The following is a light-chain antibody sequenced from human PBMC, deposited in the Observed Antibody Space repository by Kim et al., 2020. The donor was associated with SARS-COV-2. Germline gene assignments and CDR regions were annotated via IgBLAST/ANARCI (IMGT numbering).Light chain of an antibody. Sequence: QTATLTCTGNSNNVGDQGAAWLQQHQGHPPKLLSYRNNNRPSGISERLSAFRSGNTASLTITGLQPDDEADYYCTAWDSSLSAWVFGGGTQLTVL. CDR1: SNNVGDQG. V-gene: IGLV10-54*01. CDR3: TAWDSSLSAWV. CDR2: RNN. J-gene: IGLJ3*02.